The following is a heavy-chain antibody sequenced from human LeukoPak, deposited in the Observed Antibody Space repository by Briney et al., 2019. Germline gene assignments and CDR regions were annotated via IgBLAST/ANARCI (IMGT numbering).Heavy chain of an antibody. CDR1: GFTFSSYS. V-gene: IGHV3-21*01. J-gene: IGHJ4*02. CDR3: ARELGAGTADY. Sequence: GGSLRLYCAASGFTFSSYSMKWVRQAQGKGLEWVSSISSGSRYKYYADSVKGRFTISSDNAKTSLYLQMITLKAEDTAVYYCARELGAGTADYWGQGTLVTLSS. CDR2: ISSGSRYK. D-gene: IGHD1-26*01.